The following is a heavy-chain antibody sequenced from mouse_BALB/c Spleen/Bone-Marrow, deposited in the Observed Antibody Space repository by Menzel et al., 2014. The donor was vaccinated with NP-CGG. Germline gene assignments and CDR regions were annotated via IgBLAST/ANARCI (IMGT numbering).Heavy chain of an antibody. D-gene: IGHD4-1*01. CDR1: GFTFSSFG. CDR2: ISSGSSPI. Sequence: EVQVVESGGGLVQPGGSRKLSCAASGFTFSSFGMHWVRQAPEKGLEWVAYISSGSSPIFYADTVKGRFTISRDNPKNTLFLQMTSLRSEDTGVYYCTRGGNWEDFDYWGQGTTLTVSS. V-gene: IGHV5-17*02. J-gene: IGHJ2*01. CDR3: TRGGNWEDFDY.